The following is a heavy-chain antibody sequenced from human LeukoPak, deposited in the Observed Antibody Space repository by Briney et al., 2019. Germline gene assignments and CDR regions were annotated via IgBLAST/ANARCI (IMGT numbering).Heavy chain of an antibody. CDR2: IYSSGYT. V-gene: IGHV4-4*07. CDR3: ARGKHSVDS. CDR1: GGAIRSHY. J-gene: IGHJ4*02. Sequence: PSETLSLTCTVSGGAIRSHYWNWIRQPAGKGLEWIGRIYSSGYTNDNPSLKSRITMSVDMSKNQFSLRLNSVTAADTAVYYCARGKHSVDSWGQGMLVTVSS.